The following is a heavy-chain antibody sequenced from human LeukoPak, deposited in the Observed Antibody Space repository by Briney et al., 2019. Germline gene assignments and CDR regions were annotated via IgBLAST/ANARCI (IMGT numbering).Heavy chain of an antibody. Sequence: GGSLRLSCAASGFTFSNYAMNWVRQAPGKGLDWVSVISGSGGSTYYADSVKGRFTISRDNSKNTLYLQMNSLRAEDTAVYYCAKGGHDFWSGPNWFDPWGQGTLVTVSS. CDR3: AKGGHDFWSGPNWFDP. CDR1: GFTFSNYA. J-gene: IGHJ5*02. D-gene: IGHD3-3*01. CDR2: ISGSGGST. V-gene: IGHV3-23*01.